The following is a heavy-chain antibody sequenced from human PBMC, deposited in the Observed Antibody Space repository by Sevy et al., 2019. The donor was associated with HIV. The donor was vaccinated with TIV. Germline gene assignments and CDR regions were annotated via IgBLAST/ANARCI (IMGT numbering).Heavy chain of an antibody. J-gene: IGHJ6*02. V-gene: IGHV4-59*01. Sequence: SETLSLTCSVSSVSISGYYWSWIRQPPGKGLEWIGYICYNGRTNYKPSLKSRVTISVDTSKNQFSLKVNSVTAADTAVYYCARAYREYYYGMDVWGHGTTVTVSS. CDR2: ICYNGRT. CDR3: ARAYREYYYGMDV. CDR1: SVSISGYY.